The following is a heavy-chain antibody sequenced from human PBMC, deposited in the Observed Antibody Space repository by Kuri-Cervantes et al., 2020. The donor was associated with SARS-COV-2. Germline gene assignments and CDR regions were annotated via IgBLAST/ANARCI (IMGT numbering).Heavy chain of an antibody. D-gene: IGHD3-3*01. V-gene: IGHV3-30*04. Sequence: GESLKISCVASGFTFSSYAIHCVRQAPGKGLEWVAVISDDGKKKYYADSVKGRFTISRDNSKNTVYLQMNSLRSEDTAVYYCAKARFLEWLLDVFGGPPMDVWGKGTTVTVSS. CDR1: GFTFSSYA. CDR3: AKARFLEWLLDVFGGPPMDV. J-gene: IGHJ6*03. CDR2: ISDDGKKK.